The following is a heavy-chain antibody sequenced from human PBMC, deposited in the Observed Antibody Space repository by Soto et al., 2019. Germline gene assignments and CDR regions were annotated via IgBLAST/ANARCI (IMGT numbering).Heavy chain of an antibody. Sequence: GGSLRLSCTASGFTFGDYAMSWFRQAPGKGLEWVGFIRSKAYGGTTEYAASVKGRFTISREDSKSIAYLQMNSLKTEDTAVYYCTRDPMLSGPPAYWGQGTLVTVSS. CDR3: TRDPMLSGPPAY. V-gene: IGHV3-49*03. CDR1: GFTFGDYA. CDR2: IRSKAYGGTT. D-gene: IGHD5-12*01. J-gene: IGHJ4*02.